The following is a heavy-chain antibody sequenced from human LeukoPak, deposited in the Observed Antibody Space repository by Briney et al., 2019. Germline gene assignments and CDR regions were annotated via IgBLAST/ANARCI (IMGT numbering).Heavy chain of an antibody. CDR1: GGSFSGYY. V-gene: IGHV4-59*01. CDR3: ARAGYSNYEQNWFDP. CDR2: IYYSGST. D-gene: IGHD4-11*01. J-gene: IGHJ5*02. Sequence: ETLSLTCAVYGGSFSGYYWSWIRQPPGKGLEWIGYIYYSGSTNYNPSLKSRVTISVDTSKNQFSLKLSSVTAADTAVYYCARAGYSNYEQNWFDPWGQGTLVTVSS.